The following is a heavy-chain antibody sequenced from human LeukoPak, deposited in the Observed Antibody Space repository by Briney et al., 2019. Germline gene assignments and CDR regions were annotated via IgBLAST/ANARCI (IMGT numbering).Heavy chain of an antibody. D-gene: IGHD4-23*01. CDR2: INDRGHT. CDR1: GGSFSGYH. CDR3: ARDPTTVVTTPYYFDF. V-gene: IGHV4-34*01. Sequence: PSETLSLTCAVHGGSFSGYHWNWIRQFPGKGLEWIGEINDRGHTNYNPSLESRVTISVDTSKKQFSLKLSSVAAADTAVHYCARDPTTVVTTPYYFDFWGQGTLVTVSS. J-gene: IGHJ4*02.